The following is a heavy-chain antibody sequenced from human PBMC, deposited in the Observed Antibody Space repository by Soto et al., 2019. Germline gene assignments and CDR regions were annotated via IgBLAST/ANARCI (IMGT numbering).Heavy chain of an antibody. V-gene: IGHV3-11*06. D-gene: IGHD3-22*01. CDR2: ISSSSSYT. Sequence: GGSLRLSCAASGFTFSAYYMSWIRQAPGKGLEWVSYISSSSSYTNYADSVKGRFTISRDNAKNSLYLQMNSLRAEDTAVYYCARGGFDSSGYDFHYWGQGTLVTVSS. CDR3: ARGGFDSSGYDFHY. J-gene: IGHJ4*02. CDR1: GFTFSAYY.